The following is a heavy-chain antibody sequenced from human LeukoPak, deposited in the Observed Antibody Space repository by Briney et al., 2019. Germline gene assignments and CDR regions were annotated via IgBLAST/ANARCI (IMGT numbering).Heavy chain of an antibody. CDR1: GFTFSSYA. Sequence: GGSLRLSCAASGFTFSSYAMHWVRQAPGKGLEWVAVISYDGSNKYYADSVKGRFTISRDNSKNTLFLQMNSLRGEDTAVYYCARLRGDPYFDYWGQGTLVTVSS. V-gene: IGHV3-30*04. D-gene: IGHD2-21*02. J-gene: IGHJ4*02. CDR2: ISYDGSNK. CDR3: ARLRGDPYFDY.